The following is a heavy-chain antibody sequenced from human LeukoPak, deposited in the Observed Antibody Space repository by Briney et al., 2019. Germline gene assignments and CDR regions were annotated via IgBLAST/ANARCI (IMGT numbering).Heavy chain of an antibody. D-gene: IGHD3-22*01. Sequence: SETLSLTCAVYGGPFSGYYWSWIRQPPGKGLEWIGEINHSGSTNYNPSLKSRVTISVDTSKNQFSLKLSSVTAADTAVYYCARHVSTVNYYDSSGYYLGGGQGRKQTRTLTTRTHEPWGQGTLVTVSS. CDR3: ARHVSTVNYYDSSGYYLGGGQGRKQTRTLTTRTHEP. V-gene: IGHV4-34*01. CDR2: INHSGST. J-gene: IGHJ5*02. CDR1: GGPFSGYY.